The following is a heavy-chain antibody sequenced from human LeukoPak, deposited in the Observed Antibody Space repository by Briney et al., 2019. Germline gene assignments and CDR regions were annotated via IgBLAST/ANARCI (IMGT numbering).Heavy chain of an antibody. J-gene: IGHJ4*02. CDR3: ARGNSGSYHY. CDR1: GGSFSGYY. Sequence: SETLSLTCAVYGGSFSGYYWSWIRQPPGKGLEWIGEINHSGSTNYNPSLKSRVTISVDTSKNQFSLKLSSVTAADTAVYYCARGNSGSYHYWGQGTLVTVSS. V-gene: IGHV4-34*01. D-gene: IGHD1-26*01. CDR2: INHSGST.